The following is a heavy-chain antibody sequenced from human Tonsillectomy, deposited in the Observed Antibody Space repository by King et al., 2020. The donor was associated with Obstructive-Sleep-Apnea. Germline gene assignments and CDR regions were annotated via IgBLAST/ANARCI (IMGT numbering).Heavy chain of an antibody. V-gene: IGHV3-15*01. J-gene: IGHJ3*02. CDR3: TTKIVVVPAAIFAAFDI. D-gene: IGHD2-2*02. CDR2: IKTKTDGGTT. Sequence: VQLVESGGGLVKPGGSLRLSCAASGFTFSNAWMSWVRQAPGKGLEWVGRIKTKTDGGTTDYAAPVKGRFTISRDDSKNTLYLQMNSLKTEDTAVYYCTTKIVVVPAAIFAAFDIWGQGTMVTVS. CDR1: GFTFSNAW.